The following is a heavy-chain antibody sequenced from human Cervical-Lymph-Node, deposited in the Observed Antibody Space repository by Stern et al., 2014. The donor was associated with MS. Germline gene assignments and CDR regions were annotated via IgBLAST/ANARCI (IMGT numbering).Heavy chain of an antibody. J-gene: IGHJ4*02. CDR1: GYTFDDFY. D-gene: IGHD2-21*02. CDR3: ARDSAVTAEFDF. CDR2: INPNNGGP. V-gene: IGHV1-2*02. Sequence: VQLVESGAEVKTPGASVKVSCKASGYTFDDFYIHWVRQAPGQGLEWMGWINPNNGGPNYPLKYQDRVTITRDTSISTVYMELSSLRSDDTAIYYCARDSAVTAEFDFWGRGTLVTVSS.